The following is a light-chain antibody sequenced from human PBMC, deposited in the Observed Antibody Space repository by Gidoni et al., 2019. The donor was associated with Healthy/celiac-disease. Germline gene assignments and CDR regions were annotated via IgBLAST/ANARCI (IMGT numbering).Light chain of an antibody. CDR2: QDS. CDR3: QAWDNWV. CDR1: QLGDKY. J-gene: IGLJ3*02. Sequence: SYELTQPPSVSVSPGQTASITCSGDQLGDKYACWYQQKPGQSPVLVIYQDSKRPSGIPERFSGSNSGNTATLTISGTQAMDEADYYCQAWDNWVFGGGTKLTVL. V-gene: IGLV3-1*01.